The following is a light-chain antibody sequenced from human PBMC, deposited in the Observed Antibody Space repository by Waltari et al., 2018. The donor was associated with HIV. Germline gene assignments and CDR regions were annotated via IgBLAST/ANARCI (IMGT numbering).Light chain of an antibody. CDR3: SSYAGINTYVL. J-gene: IGLJ2*01. Sequence: QSALTQPPSASGSPGQSVTISGNGTSSDVGGNNYVSWYQQYPGKAPRLMIYEVYKRPSGVPHRFSGSKSGNTASLTVSGLQAEDEANYYCSSYAGINTYVLFGGGTKLTVL. V-gene: IGLV2-8*01. CDR1: SSDVGGNNY. CDR2: EVY.